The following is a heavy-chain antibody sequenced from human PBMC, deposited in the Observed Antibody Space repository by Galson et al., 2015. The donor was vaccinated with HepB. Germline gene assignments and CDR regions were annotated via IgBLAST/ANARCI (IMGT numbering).Heavy chain of an antibody. CDR2: ISAYNGNT. CDR1: GYTFTSYG. J-gene: IGHJ5*02. CDR3: ARNPVHSRSYWGWGEEYWFDP. V-gene: IGHV1-18*04. Sequence: SVKVSCKASGYTFTSYGISWVRQAPGQGLEWMGWISAYNGNTNYAQKLQGRVTMTTDTSTSTAYMELRSLRSDDTAVYYCARNPVHSRSYWGWGEEYWFDPWGQGTLVTASS. D-gene: IGHD7-27*01.